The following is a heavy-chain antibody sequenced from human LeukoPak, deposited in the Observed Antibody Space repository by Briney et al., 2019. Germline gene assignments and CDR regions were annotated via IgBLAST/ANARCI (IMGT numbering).Heavy chain of an antibody. CDR2: ISGSAHKI. CDR1: GFTFSNYA. Sequence: GGSLRLSCAASGFTFSNYAVSWVRQAPEKGLDWVSVISGSAHKIRYADSVKGRFTISRDNSENIVYLQMNNLRAEDTAVYYCAGRVTGYSSGYVYWGQGTLVTVSS. D-gene: IGHD5-18*01. CDR3: AGRVTGYSSGYVY. V-gene: IGHV3-23*01. J-gene: IGHJ4*02.